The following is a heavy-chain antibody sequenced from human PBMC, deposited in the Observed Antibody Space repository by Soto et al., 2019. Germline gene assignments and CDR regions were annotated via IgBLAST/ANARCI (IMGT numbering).Heavy chain of an antibody. D-gene: IGHD2-15*01. CDR3: SGCSGGACHQNYGMDV. CDR2: ISPSTSHI. CDR1: GFTFSTCT. V-gene: IGHV3-21*01. Sequence: EVHLVELGGGLVKPGGTLRLSCAVSGFTFSTCTMNWVRQAPGKGLEWVSSISPSTSHIYYADSVKGRFTISRDNAKNSLFLQMNSLRAEDTAVYYCSGCSGGACHQNYGMDVWGQGTKVIVSS. J-gene: IGHJ6*02.